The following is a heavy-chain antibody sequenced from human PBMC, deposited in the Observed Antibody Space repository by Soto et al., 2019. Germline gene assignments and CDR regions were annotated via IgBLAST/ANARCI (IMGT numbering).Heavy chain of an antibody. CDR3: ARGRGGSTILDY. CDR1: GFTFSSYD. V-gene: IGHV3-13*05. Sequence: GGSLRLSCAASGFTFSSYDIHWVRQATGKGLEWVSAIDTTGDPFYPGSVKGRFTVSREDAKNSLYLQMNSLRAGDTAVYYCARGRGGSTILDYWGQGTLVTVSS. CDR2: IDTTGDP. J-gene: IGHJ4*02. D-gene: IGHD3-10*01.